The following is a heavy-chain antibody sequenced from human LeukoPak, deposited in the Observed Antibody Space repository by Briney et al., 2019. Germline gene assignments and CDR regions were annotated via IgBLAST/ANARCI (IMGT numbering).Heavy chain of an antibody. CDR1: GYTFSSYYG. CDR3: ARDKCYSGYDPLPRCDYYYMDV. CDR2: ISGYNGNT. V-gene: IGHV1-18*01. Sequence: ASVKVSCKASGYTFSSYYGISWVRQAPGQGLEWMGWISGYNGNTNYAQKVQGRVTMTTDTSTNTAYMELKSLRSDDTAVYYCARDKCYSGYDPLPRCDYYYMDVWGKGTTVTISS. J-gene: IGHJ6*03. D-gene: IGHD5-12*01.